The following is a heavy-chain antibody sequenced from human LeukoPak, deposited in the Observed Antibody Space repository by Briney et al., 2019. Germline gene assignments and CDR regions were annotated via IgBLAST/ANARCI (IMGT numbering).Heavy chain of an antibody. V-gene: IGHV3-7*01. CDR3: ARVVPGQYYFDY. CDR1: RFTLSNYW. D-gene: IGHD2-21*02. CDR2: IKQDGSET. J-gene: IGHJ4*02. Sequence: PGGSLRLSCAASRFTLSNYWMSWVRQAPGKGLEWVANIKQDGSETYYVDSVKGRFTISRDNAKNSLSLQMNSLRAEDTAVYYCARVVPGQYYFDYWGQGTLVTVSS.